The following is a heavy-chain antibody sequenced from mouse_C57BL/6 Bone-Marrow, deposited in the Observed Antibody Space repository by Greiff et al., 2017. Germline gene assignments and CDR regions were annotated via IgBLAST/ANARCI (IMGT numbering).Heavy chain of an antibody. CDR1: GFNIKDDY. V-gene: IGHV14-4*01. CDR3: TTRVYYGSSYWYCDV. Sequence: VQLQQSGAELVRPGASVKLSCTASGFNIKDDYMHWVKQRPEQGLEWIGWIDPENGDTEYASKFQGKATIPADTSSNTAYLQLSSLTSDDTAVYYCTTRVYYGSSYWYCDVWGTGTTVTVSS. J-gene: IGHJ1*03. CDR2: IDPENGDT. D-gene: IGHD1-1*01.